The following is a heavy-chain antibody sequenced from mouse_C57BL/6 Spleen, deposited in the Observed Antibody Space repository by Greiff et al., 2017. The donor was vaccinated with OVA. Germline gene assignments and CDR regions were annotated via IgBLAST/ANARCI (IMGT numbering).Heavy chain of an antibody. V-gene: IGHV1-19*01. CDR1: GYTFTDYY. CDR3: ARWLLPMDY. J-gene: IGHJ4*01. Sequence: VQLQQSGPVLVKPGASVKMSCKASGYTFTDYYMNWVKQSHGKSLEWIGVINPYNGGTSYNQKFKGKATLTVDKSSSTAYMELNSLTSEDSAVYYCARWLLPMDYWGQGTSVTVSS. CDR2: INPYNGGT. D-gene: IGHD2-3*01.